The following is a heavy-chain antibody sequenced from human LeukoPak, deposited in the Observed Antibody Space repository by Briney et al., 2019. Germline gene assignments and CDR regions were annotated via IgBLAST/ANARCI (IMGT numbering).Heavy chain of an antibody. CDR1: GGSISSGDYY. CDR3: ARGVTEGVQLWLGYFDY. CDR2: IYYSGST. J-gene: IGHJ4*02. V-gene: IGHV4-30-4*08. Sequence: SETLSLTCTVSGGSISSGDYYWSWIRQPPGKGLEWIGYIYYSGSTYYNPSLKSRVTISVDTSKNQFSLKLSSVTAADTAVYYCARGVTEGVQLWLGYFDYWGQGTLVTVSS. D-gene: IGHD5-18*01.